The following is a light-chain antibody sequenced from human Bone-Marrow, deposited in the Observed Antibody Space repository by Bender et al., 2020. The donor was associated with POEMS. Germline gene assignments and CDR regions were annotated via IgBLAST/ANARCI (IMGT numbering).Light chain of an antibody. CDR3: QSYDSNLSAYV. Sequence: QSVLTQPPSVSGAPGQRVTISCTGSSSNIGAGYDVYWYQQLPGTAPKLLINDNDNRPSGVPDRFSGSKSGTSASLAITGLQAEDEADYYCQSYDSNLSAYVFGTGTKVTVL. V-gene: IGLV1-40*01. CDR1: SSNIGAGYD. CDR2: DND. J-gene: IGLJ1*01.